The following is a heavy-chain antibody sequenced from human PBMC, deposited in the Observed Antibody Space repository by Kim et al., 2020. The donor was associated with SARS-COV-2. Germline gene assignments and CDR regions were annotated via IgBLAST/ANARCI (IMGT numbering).Heavy chain of an antibody. CDR1: GFSLSTSGVC. J-gene: IGHJ4*02. V-gene: IGHV2-70*11. CDR2: IDWDGDK. CDR3: ARIVGISCRGDN. Sequence: SGPTLVNPTQTLTLTCTFSGFSLSTSGVCVSWIRQPPGKALEWLARIDWDGDKHYSTSLKTRLTITKDTSKNQVVLTMTNMDPVDTGTYYCARIVGISCRGDNWGQGTLVTDSS. D-gene: IGHD6-13*01.